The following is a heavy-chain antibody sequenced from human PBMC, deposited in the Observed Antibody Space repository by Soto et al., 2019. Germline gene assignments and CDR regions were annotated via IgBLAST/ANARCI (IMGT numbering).Heavy chain of an antibody. J-gene: IGHJ6*02. V-gene: IGHV3-7*05. D-gene: IGHD5-18*01. CDR1: GFTFSSYW. CDR2: IKQDGSEK. CDR3: ARDLWLSYYYGMDV. Sequence: GGSLRLSCAASGFTFSSYWMSWVRQAPGKGLEWVANIKQDGSEKYYVDSVKGRFTISRDNAKNSLYLQMNSLRAEDTAVYYCARDLWLSYYYGMDVWGQGTTVT.